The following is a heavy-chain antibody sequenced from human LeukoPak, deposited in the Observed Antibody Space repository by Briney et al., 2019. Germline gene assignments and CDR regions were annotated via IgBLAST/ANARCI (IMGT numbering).Heavy chain of an antibody. V-gene: IGHV3-53*01. D-gene: IGHD3-10*01. CDR3: ARAPHGLWFGGGAFDY. CDR2: IYSSGMT. J-gene: IGHJ4*02. Sequence: PGGSLRLSCAASGFSVSANYMSWVRQAPGKGLEWVSVIYSSGMTAYADSVKGRFTISRDNSKNTLDLQMNSLSAEDTAVYYCARAPHGLWFGGGAFDYWGQGTLVTVSS. CDR1: GFSVSANY.